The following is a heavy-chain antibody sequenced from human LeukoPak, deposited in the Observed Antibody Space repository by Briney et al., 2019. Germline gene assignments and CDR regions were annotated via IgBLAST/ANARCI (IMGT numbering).Heavy chain of an antibody. Sequence: GGSLRLSCAASGFTFSTYDMHWVRQAPGKGLEWVSGINPAGDTYYPGSVKGRFTISSEDAKNSFFLQMNSLRVGDTAVYYCARGDCSGGSCSSMDVWGQGTTVTVSS. J-gene: IGHJ6*02. CDR2: INPAGDT. D-gene: IGHD2-15*01. CDR3: ARGDCSGGSCSSMDV. V-gene: IGHV3-13*04. CDR1: GFTFSTYD.